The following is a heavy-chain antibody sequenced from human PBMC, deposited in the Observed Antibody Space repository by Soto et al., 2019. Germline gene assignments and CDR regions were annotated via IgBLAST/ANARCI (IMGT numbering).Heavy chain of an antibody. CDR1: GGSISSPNFY. CDR2: IYYNGTT. CDR3: ASTPLLCFGELYTWFDP. V-gene: IGHV4-31*03. J-gene: IGHJ5*02. Sequence: PSETLSLTCTVSGGSISSPNFYWSWIRQHPGKGLEWIGHIYYNGTTYYNPTLKSRVSISVDTSKNQFSLKLSSVTAADTAVYYCASTPLLCFGELYTWFDPWGQETLLTISS. D-gene: IGHD3-10*01.